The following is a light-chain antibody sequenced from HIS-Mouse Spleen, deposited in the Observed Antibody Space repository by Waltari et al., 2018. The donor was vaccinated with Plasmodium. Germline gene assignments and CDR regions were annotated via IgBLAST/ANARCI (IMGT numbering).Light chain of an antibody. CDR3: QQSYSTPWT. CDR1: QSISSY. Sequence: DIQMTQSPSSLSASVGDRVTLTCRAIQSISSYLNWYQQKPGKAPQLLIYAASSLQSGVPSRFSGSGSGTDFTLTISSLQPEDFATYYCQQSYSTPWTFGQGTKVEIK. V-gene: IGKV1-39*01. J-gene: IGKJ1*01. CDR2: AAS.